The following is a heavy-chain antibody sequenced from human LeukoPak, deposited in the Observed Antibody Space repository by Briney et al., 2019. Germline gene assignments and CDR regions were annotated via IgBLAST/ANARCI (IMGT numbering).Heavy chain of an antibody. CDR1: GFTFSTYA. V-gene: IGHV3-23*01. CDR2: IPGSGGST. CDR3: ARYCSGGTCYSGLVY. D-gene: IGHD2-15*01. J-gene: IGHJ4*02. Sequence: PGGSLRLSCAASGFTFSTYAMTWVRQAPGRGLEWVSTIPGSGGSTYYADSVKGRFTISRDIDKDTVDLQMNSLIAEDTAVYYCARYCSGGTCYSGLVYGGQGTLVAVSS.